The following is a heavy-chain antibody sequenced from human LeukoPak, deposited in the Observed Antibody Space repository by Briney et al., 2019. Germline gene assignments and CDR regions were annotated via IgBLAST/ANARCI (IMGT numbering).Heavy chain of an antibody. CDR1: GFTVSSNS. V-gene: IGHV3-23*01. D-gene: IGHD6-19*01. Sequence: GGSLRLSCTVSGFTVSSNSMSWVRQAPGKGLEWVSAISGSGGSTYYADSVKGRFTISRDNSKNTLYLQMNSLRAEDTAVYYCAKDGQWLAYFDYWDQGTLVTVSS. CDR2: ISGSGGST. CDR3: AKDGQWLAYFDY. J-gene: IGHJ4*02.